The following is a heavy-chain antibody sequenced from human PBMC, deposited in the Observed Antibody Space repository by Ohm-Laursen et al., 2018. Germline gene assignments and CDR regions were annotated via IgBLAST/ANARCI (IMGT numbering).Heavy chain of an antibody. J-gene: IGHJ4*02. CDR3: ARGSGYDYNYFDY. Sequence: SVKVSCKASGYTFTDYYMHWVRQAPGQGLEWMGWINPNSGGTNYAQKFQGRVTMTRDTSISTAYMELSRLRSDDTAVYYCARGSGYDYNYFDYWGQGTLVTVSS. D-gene: IGHD5-12*01. CDR1: GYTFTDYY. CDR2: INPNSGGT. V-gene: IGHV1-2*02.